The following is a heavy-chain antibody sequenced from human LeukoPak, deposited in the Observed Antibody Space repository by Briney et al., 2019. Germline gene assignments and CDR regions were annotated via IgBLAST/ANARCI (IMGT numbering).Heavy chain of an antibody. CDR3: ARLSSVTYCSGGSCSRGGYDH. D-gene: IGHD2-15*01. CDR2: IYYSGTT. V-gene: IGHV4-39*01. Sequence: PSETLSLTCTVSGGSITSSPYYWGWIRQAPGKALEWIANIYYSGTTAYNPSLKSRVTISVDTPKNQFSLELTSVTAADTAVYYCARLSSVTYCSGGSCSRGGYDHWGQGTLVTVSS. CDR1: GGSITSSPYY. J-gene: IGHJ5*02.